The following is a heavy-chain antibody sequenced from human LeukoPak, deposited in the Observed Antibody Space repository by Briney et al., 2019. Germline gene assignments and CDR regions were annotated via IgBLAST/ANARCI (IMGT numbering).Heavy chain of an antibody. CDR3: AKADGSSSETVY. J-gene: IGHJ4*02. D-gene: IGHD6-6*01. V-gene: IGHV3-53*01. CDR1: GFAVTSNH. Sequence: GGSLRLSCVASGFAVTSNHMNWVRQAPGKGLEWVSIFYIGGTTKYTDSVKGRFTISRDNSKNTVYLQMSSLRAEDTAVYYCAKADGSSSETVYWGQGTLVTVSS. CDR2: FYIGGTT.